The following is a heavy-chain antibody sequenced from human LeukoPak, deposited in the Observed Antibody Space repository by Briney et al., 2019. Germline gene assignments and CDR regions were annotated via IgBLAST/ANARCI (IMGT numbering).Heavy chain of an antibody. CDR2: FYYSGST. CDR1: GGSISSSSYY. J-gene: IGHJ6*02. Sequence: SETLSLTCTVWGGSISSSSYYWAWIRQPPGKGREWLGRFYYSGSTYYNPSLKSRVTISVDTSKNQFSLKLSSVTAADTAVYYCASFYYDDSSGHYYYYGMDVWGQGTTVTVSS. CDR3: ASFYYDDSSGHYYYYGMDV. D-gene: IGHD3-22*01. V-gene: IGHV4-39*01.